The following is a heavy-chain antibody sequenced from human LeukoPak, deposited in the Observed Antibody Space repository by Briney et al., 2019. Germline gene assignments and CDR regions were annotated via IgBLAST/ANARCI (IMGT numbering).Heavy chain of an antibody. CDR2: ISAYNGNT. J-gene: IGHJ5*02. CDR3: ARDLAVGDFWSAYYRWFDP. D-gene: IGHD3-3*01. CDR1: GYTFTSYG. Sequence: GASVKVSCKASGYTFTSYGISWVRQAPGQGLEWMGWISAYNGNTNYAQKLQGRVTMTTDTSTSTAYMELRSLRSDDTAVYYCARDLAVGDFWSAYYRWFDPWGQGTLVTVSS. V-gene: IGHV1-18*01.